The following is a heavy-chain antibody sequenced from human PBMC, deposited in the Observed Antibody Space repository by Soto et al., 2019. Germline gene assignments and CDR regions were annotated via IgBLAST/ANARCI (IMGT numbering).Heavy chain of an antibody. V-gene: IGHV1-69*01. Sequence: QVQLVQSGAEVKKAGSSVKVSCKASGGTFSTSTISWVRQAPGQGLEWMGGITPIFGTASFAQKFQGRVTITADESTSTAYMELSSLRSEDTAMYYCARDGTLYDSSGYYYLYWGQGKLVTVSS. CDR2: ITPIFGTA. CDR3: ARDGTLYDSSGYYYLY. J-gene: IGHJ4*02. D-gene: IGHD3-22*01. CDR1: GGTFSTST.